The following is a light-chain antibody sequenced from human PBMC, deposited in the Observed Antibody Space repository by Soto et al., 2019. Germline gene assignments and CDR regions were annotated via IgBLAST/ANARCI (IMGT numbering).Light chain of an antibody. J-gene: IGKJ4*01. CDR1: QSVTSY. V-gene: IGKV3-20*01. CDR3: QQYRSSPPLT. Sequence: IVMTQSPGTLSLSPGERSPLSCMASQSVTSYLAWYQQKPGQAPLLLIYGASSRATGIPDRFSGSGSGTDFTLTISRLEPEDFAVYYCQQYRSSPPLTFGGGTQVDIK. CDR2: GAS.